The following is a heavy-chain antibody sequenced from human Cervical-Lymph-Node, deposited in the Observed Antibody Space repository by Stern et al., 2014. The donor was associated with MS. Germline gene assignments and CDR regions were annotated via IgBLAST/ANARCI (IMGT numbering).Heavy chain of an antibody. CDR3: ARIRAAAGTIGAYYYYGMDV. CDR2: LFLNDEK. CDR1: GFSLSNARMG. J-gene: IGHJ6*02. Sequence: QVPLRESGPVLVKPTETLTLTCTVSGFSLSNARMGVSWIRQPPGKALEWLAHLFLNDEKSYSTSLKSRLTIAKDTSKSQVVLTMTNMDPVDTATYYCARIRAAAGTIGAYYYYGMDVWGQGTTVTVSS. V-gene: IGHV2-26*01. D-gene: IGHD6-13*01.